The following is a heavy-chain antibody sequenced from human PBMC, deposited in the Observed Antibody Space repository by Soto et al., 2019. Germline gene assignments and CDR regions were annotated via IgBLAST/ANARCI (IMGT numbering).Heavy chain of an antibody. CDR3: ATGGGVYDFWSGSVDV. V-gene: IGHV4-39*01. CDR2: IYYSGST. J-gene: IGHJ6*04. D-gene: IGHD3-3*01. CDR1: GGSISSSSYY. Sequence: SETLSLTCTVSGGSISSSSYYWGWIRQPPGKGLEWIGSIYYSGSTYYNPSLKSRVTISVDTSKNQFSLKLSSVTAADTAVYYCATGGGVYDFWSGSVDVWGKGTTVTVSS.